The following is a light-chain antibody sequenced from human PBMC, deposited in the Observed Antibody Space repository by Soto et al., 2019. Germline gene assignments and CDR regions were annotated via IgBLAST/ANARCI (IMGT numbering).Light chain of an antibody. CDR2: EVT. CDR1: SSDVGGYNY. V-gene: IGLV2-8*01. CDR3: SSYAGSNNWV. Sequence: QSALTQPPSASGSAGQSVTFSCTGASSDVGGYNYVSWYQQHPGRAPKLIIYEVTRRPSGVPDRFSGSKSGNTASLTVSGLQAEDEPDYYCSSYAGSNNWVFGGGTKLTVL. J-gene: IGLJ3*02.